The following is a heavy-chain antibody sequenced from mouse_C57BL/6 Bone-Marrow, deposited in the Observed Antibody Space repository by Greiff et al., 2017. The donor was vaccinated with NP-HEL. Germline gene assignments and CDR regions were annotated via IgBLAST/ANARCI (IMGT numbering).Heavy chain of an antibody. CDR3: TTGETTSYWYFDV. CDR1: GFNIKDDY. CDR2: IDPENGDT. Sequence: EVQLQESGAELVRPGASVKLSCTASGFNIKDDYMHWVKQRPEQGLEWIGWIDPENGDTEYASKFQGKATITADTSSNTAYLQLSSLTAEDTAVYYCTTGETTSYWYFDVWGTGTTVTVSS. V-gene: IGHV14-4*01. D-gene: IGHD2-1*01. J-gene: IGHJ1*03.